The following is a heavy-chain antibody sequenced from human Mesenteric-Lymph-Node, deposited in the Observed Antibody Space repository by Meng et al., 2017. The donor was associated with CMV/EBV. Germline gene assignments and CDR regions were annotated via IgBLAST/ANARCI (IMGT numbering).Heavy chain of an antibody. CDR1: GFAFEDNN. CDR3: AKDGSLLCTSPSCYSAEYYFDY. CDR2: INWDGGSI. J-gene: IGHJ4*02. D-gene: IGHD2-2*01. V-gene: IGHV3-9*01. Sequence: SLKISCAASGFAFEDNNMHWVRQVPGKGLEWVAGINWDGGSIDYADSVKGRFTISRDNAKNSLFLQMNSLRVEDTAFYYCAKDGSLLCTSPSCYSAEYYFDYWGQGTLVTVSS.